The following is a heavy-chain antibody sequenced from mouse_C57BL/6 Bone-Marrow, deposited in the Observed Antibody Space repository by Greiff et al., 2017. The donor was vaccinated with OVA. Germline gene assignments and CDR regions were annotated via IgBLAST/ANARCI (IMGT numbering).Heavy chain of an antibody. Sequence: VQLQQSGPELVKPGASVKISCKASGYAFSSSWMNWVKQRPGKGLEWIGRIYPGDGDTNYNGKFKGKATLTADKSSSTAYMQLSSLTSEDSAVYFCARLGYGARFGYWGQGTTLTVSS. CDR3: ARLGYGARFGY. V-gene: IGHV1-82*01. CDR2: IYPGDGDT. CDR1: GYAFSSSW. D-gene: IGHD1-1*02. J-gene: IGHJ2*01.